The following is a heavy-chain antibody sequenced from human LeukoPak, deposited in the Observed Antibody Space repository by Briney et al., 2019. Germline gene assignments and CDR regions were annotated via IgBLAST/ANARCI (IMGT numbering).Heavy chain of an antibody. J-gene: IGHJ5*02. CDR2: INSKNGDT. CDR3: ARWVASPSTGWFDP. V-gene: IGHV1-2*02. CDR1: GYTFTGYY. D-gene: IGHD6-19*01. Sequence: GSSVKVSCKGSGYTFTGYYIHWVRQAPGQGLAWMAWINSKNGDTHYAQKFQGSVTMTRDTSISTAYMDLSTLRSDDAAVYYCARWVASPSTGWFDPWGQGTLVTVSS.